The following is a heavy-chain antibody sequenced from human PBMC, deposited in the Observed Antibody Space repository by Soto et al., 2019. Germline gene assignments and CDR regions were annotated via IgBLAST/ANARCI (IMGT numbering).Heavy chain of an antibody. CDR1: GFTFSSYA. D-gene: IGHD2-2*01. Sequence: GGSLRLSCAASGFTFSSYAMSWVRQAPGKGLEWVAVLSYDGSSKYYADSVKGRFTISRDNSKSTLYLQMNSLRGEDTGVYYCARVSGHCTSISCRAPSYYYYGMDVWGQGTTVTVSS. V-gene: IGHV3-30-3*01. J-gene: IGHJ6*02. CDR2: LSYDGSSK. CDR3: ARVSGHCTSISCRAPSYYYYGMDV.